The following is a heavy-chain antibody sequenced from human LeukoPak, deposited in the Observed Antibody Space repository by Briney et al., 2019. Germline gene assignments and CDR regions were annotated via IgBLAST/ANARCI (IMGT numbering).Heavy chain of an antibody. CDR1: GGSISSGGYY. CDR3: ARVSMDTAMVTAGDAFDI. V-gene: IGHV4-31*03. J-gene: IGHJ3*02. D-gene: IGHD5-18*01. CDR2: IYYSGST. Sequence: TLSLTCTVSGGSISSGGYYWSWIRQHPGKGLEWIGYIYYSGSTYYNPSLKSRVTISVDTSKNQFSLKLSSVTAADTAVYYCARVSMDTAMVTAGDAFDIWGQGTMVTVSS.